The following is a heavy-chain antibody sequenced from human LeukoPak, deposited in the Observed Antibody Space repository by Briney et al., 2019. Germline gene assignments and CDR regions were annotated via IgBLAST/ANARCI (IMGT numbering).Heavy chain of an antibody. CDR1: GFTFDDYA. V-gene: IGHV3-43*02. D-gene: IGHD3-16*02. Sequence: GGSLRLSCAASGFTFDDYAMHWFRQAPGKGLEWVSLISGDGGSTYYADSVKGRFTISRDNSKNSLYLQMNSLRTEDTALYYCAKDPRYQLKWRGDDAFDIWGQGTMVTVSS. CDR3: AKDPRYQLKWRGDDAFDI. CDR2: ISGDGGST. J-gene: IGHJ3*02.